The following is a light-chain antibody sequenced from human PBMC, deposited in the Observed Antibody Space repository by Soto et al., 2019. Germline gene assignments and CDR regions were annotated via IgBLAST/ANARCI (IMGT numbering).Light chain of an antibody. CDR1: QGISNW. CDR3: QQYDSFPWT. V-gene: IGKV1-5*01. J-gene: IGKJ1*01. CDR2: DAS. Sequence: DIQMTQSPSTLSASVGDRVTITCRASQGISNWLAWYQQKPGKPPKLLIYDASGLDSGVASRFSGSGYGTEFPLTISGLQPEDFATFYCQQYDSFPWTFGQGTNVDIK.